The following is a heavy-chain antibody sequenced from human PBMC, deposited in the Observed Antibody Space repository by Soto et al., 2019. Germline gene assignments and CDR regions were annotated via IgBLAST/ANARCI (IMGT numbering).Heavy chain of an antibody. CDR2: IYWNDDK. D-gene: IGHD1-26*01. CDR1: GFSLITRAVG. V-gene: IGHV2-5*01. J-gene: IGHJ3*02. Sequence: GPTRVNPPQPLPLTCTFSGFSLITRAVGVGWIRQPPGKALEWLALIYWNDDKRYSPSLKNRLTITKDTSKNHVVLTMTNMDPVDTATYYCAHRHELGSFDIWGQGTKVTVSS. CDR3: AHRHELGSFDI.